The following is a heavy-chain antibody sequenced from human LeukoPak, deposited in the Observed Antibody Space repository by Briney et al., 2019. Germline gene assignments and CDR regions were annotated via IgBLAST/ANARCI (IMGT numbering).Heavy chain of an antibody. D-gene: IGHD5-18*01. CDR1: GESFSPYY. CDR2: INHSGST. CDR3: ARHRGYSYGPYYFDY. J-gene: IGHJ4*02. V-gene: IGHV4-34*01. Sequence: SETLSLTCAVYGESFSPYYWTWIRQPPGKGLEWIGEINHSGSTNYNPSVKNRVTISVDTSKNQFSLKLSSVTAADTAVYYCARHRGYSYGPYYFDYWGQGTLVTVSS.